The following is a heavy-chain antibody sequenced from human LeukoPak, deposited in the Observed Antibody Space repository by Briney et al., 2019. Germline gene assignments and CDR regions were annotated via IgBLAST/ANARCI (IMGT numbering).Heavy chain of an antibody. D-gene: IGHD5-12*01. CDR2: IRNDGKNK. Sequence: QPGGSLRLSCAASGFTFSIYGMHWVRKAPGKRLEWVAFIRNDGKNKYYGDSVKGRITISRDNSQNTLYLQVNSLRAEDTAVYYCARDSSGYGLWGQGTLVTVSS. CDR3: ARDSSGYGL. V-gene: IGHV3-30*02. CDR1: GFTFSIYG. J-gene: IGHJ4*02.